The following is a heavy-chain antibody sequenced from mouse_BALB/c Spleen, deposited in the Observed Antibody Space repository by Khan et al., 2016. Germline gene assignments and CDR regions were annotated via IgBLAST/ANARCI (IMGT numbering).Heavy chain of an antibody. V-gene: IGHV1-54*01. CDR1: GYAFTNVL. Sequence: QVHLQQSGADLVRPGTSVKVSCKASGYAFTNVLIDWIKQRPGQGLDWIGVINPGSGSTNYNEKFKGKATLTADKSSSTAYMQLSSLTSDDSAVDFCASQYGSSYVGFAYWGQGTLVTVSA. CDR2: INPGSGST. D-gene: IGHD1-1*01. J-gene: IGHJ3*01. CDR3: ASQYGSSYVGFAY.